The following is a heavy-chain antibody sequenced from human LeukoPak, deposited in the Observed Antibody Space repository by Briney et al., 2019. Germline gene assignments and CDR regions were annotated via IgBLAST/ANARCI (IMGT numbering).Heavy chain of an antibody. D-gene: IGHD3-10*01. J-gene: IGHJ4*02. Sequence: GGSLRLSCAASGFTFSYYSMNWVRQAPGKGLEWVSYISSSSKTIYYADSVKGRFTVSRDNAKKSLDLQMNSLRDEDTAVYYCARDHRSGSGSGTQANDYWGQGTLVTVSS. CDR1: GFTFSYYS. V-gene: IGHV3-48*02. CDR3: ARDHRSGSGSGTQANDY. CDR2: ISSSSKTI.